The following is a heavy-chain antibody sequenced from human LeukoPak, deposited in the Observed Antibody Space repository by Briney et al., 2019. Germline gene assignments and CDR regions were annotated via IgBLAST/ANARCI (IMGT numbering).Heavy chain of an antibody. Sequence: PSETLSLTCTVSGGSISSYYGSWVRQPPGEGLGWIGYIYTSGSTNYNPSLKSRVTISVDTSKNQFSLKLSSVTAADTAVYYCARRIAARRSINSYYYIDVWGKGTTVIVSS. J-gene: IGHJ6*03. CDR2: IYTSGST. D-gene: IGHD6-6*01. V-gene: IGHV4-4*09. CDR3: ARRIAARRSINSYYYIDV. CDR1: GGSISSYY.